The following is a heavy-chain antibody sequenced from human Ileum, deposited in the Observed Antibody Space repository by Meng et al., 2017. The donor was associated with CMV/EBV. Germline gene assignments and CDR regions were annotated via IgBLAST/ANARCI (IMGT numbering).Heavy chain of an antibody. Sequence: VQLGESGGDLFQPGGSLRLSCVTSGFSFTNYWMHWVRQAPGKGLMWVSHINIDGSSTTYADSVKGRFTISRDNAKNTLYLEMNSLRVEDTAVYYCARARSGWYDDFQYWGRGTLVTVSS. D-gene: IGHD6-19*01. V-gene: IGHV3-74*01. CDR3: ARARSGWYDDFQY. J-gene: IGHJ4*02. CDR2: INIDGSST. CDR1: GFSFTNYW.